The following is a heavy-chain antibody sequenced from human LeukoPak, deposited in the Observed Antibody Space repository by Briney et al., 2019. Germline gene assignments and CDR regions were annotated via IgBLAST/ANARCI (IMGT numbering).Heavy chain of an antibody. D-gene: IGHD2-2*02. V-gene: IGHV4-34*01. CDR1: GGSFSGYY. Sequence: SETLSLTCAVYGGSFSGYYWSWIRQPPGKGLEWIGEINHSGSTNYIPSLKSRVTISVDTSKNQFSLKLSSVTAADTAVYYCARGRGYCSSTSCYTGGPFDYWGQGTLVTVSS. J-gene: IGHJ4*02. CDR2: INHSGST. CDR3: ARGRGYCSSTSCYTGGPFDY.